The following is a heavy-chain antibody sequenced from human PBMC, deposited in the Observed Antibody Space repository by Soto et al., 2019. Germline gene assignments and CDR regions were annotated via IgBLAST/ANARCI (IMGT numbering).Heavy chain of an antibody. J-gene: IGHJ4*02. V-gene: IGHV4-30-4*01. Sequence: QVQLQESGPGLVKPSQTLSLTCTVSGGSISSGDYYWSWIRQPPGKGLEWIGYIYYSGSTYYNPSPQGRITITRNKSKNQFSLKVGSLAAAGTGGYYCAILGWNSFFFGFRGQGNL. CDR2: IYYSGST. CDR3: AILGWNSFFFGF. D-gene: IGHD1-7*01. CDR1: GGSISSGDYY.